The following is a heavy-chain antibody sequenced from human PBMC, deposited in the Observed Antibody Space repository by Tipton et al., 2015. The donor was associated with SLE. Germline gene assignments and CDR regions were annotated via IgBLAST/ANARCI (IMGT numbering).Heavy chain of an antibody. D-gene: IGHD1-26*01. V-gene: IGHV3-30*02. J-gene: IGHJ3*02. Sequence: SLRLSCAASGFTFSSYGMHWVRQAPGKGLEWVAFIRYDGSNKYYADSVKGRFTISRDNSKNTLYLQTNSLRAEDTAVYYCAKRVIVGAEDAFDIWGQGTMVTVSS. CDR1: GFTFSSYG. CDR2: IRYDGSNK. CDR3: AKRVIVGAEDAFDI.